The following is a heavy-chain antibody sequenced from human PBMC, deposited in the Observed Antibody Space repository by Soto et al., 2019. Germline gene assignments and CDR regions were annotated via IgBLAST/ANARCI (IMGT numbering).Heavy chain of an antibody. Sequence: EVQLLESGGGLVQPGGSLRLSCAASGFTFSSYAMSWVRQAPGKGLEWVSAISGSGGSTYCADSVKGRFTISRDNSKNTLYLQMNSLRAEDTAVYYCAKDTYSSGWWGYWGQGTLVTVSS. CDR3: AKDTYSSGWWGY. CDR2: ISGSGGST. D-gene: IGHD6-19*01. V-gene: IGHV3-23*01. CDR1: GFTFSSYA. J-gene: IGHJ4*02.